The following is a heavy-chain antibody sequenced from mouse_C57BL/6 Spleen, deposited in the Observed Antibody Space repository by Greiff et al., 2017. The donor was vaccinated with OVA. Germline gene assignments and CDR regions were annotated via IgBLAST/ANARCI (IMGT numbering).Heavy chain of an antibody. CDR1: GYTFTSYW. CDR3: ARGELLRDYFDY. V-gene: IGHV1-55*01. Sequence: VQLQQPGAELVKPGASVKMSCKASGYTFTSYWITWVKQRPGQGLEWIGDIYPGSGSTNYNEKFKSKATLTVDTSSSTAYMQLSSLTSEDSAVYYCARGELLRDYFDYWGQGTTLTVSS. CDR2: IYPGSGST. J-gene: IGHJ2*01. D-gene: IGHD1-1*01.